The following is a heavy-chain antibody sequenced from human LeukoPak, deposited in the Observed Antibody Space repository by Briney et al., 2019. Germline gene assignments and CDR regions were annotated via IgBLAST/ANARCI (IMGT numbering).Heavy chain of an antibody. CDR1: GLPLSSYG. CDR2: IWYEESNK. D-gene: IGHD2-2*01. J-gene: IGHJ6*02. V-gene: IGHV3-30*02. Sequence: GGPLRLSCAASGLPLSSYGVLWLPDATGKGLVGVAFIWYEESNKYCADNKNGRFTISRDNSKNTLYQQMNGLRAEDTAVDYGAKDGGSRIYYYYYGMDVWGQGTTVTVSS. CDR3: AKDGGSRIYYYYYGMDV.